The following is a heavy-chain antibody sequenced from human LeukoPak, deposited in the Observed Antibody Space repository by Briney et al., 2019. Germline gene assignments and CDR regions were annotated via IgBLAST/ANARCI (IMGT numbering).Heavy chain of an antibody. CDR2: IYYSGST. D-gene: IGHD6-13*01. Sequence: SETLSLTCTVSGGSISSYYWSWIRQPPGKGLEWIGYIYYSGSTNYNPSLKSRVTMSVDTSKNQFSLKLSSVTAADTAVYYCAREYSSSWYWFDPWGQGTLVTVSS. CDR1: GGSISSYY. CDR3: AREYSSSWYWFDP. J-gene: IGHJ5*02. V-gene: IGHV4-59*12.